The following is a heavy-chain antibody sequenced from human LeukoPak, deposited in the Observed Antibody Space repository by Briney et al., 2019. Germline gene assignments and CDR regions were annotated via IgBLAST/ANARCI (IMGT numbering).Heavy chain of an antibody. D-gene: IGHD3-22*01. V-gene: IGHV3-23*01. CDR3: AKDLGYYDSSGYFGY. CDR1: GFTFSSYA. J-gene: IGHJ4*02. Sequence: PGGSLRLSCAASGFTFSSYAMSWVRQAPGKGLEWVSAISGSGGSTYYADSVKGRFTISRDNSKNTLYLQMNSLRAEDTAVYYCAKDLGYYDSSGYFGYWGQGTLVTVPS. CDR2: ISGSGGST.